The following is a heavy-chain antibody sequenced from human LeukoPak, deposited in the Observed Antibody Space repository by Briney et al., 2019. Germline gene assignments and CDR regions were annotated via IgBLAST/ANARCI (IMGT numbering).Heavy chain of an antibody. D-gene: IGHD7-27*01. CDR1: GITFRSYA. CDR3: ALGSLFTDALTLGY. CDR2: ISASGGTT. Sequence: GGSLRLSCVVSGITFRSYAMSWVRQAPGKGLEWVSSISASGGTTYFTDSLQGRFTISRDNSKNTLYLQLNTLRAEDTAVYYCALGSLFTDALTLGYWGQGTLVTVSS. J-gene: IGHJ4*02. V-gene: IGHV3-23*01.